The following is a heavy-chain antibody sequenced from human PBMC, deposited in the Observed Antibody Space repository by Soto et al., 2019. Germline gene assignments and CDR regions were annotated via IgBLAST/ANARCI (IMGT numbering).Heavy chain of an antibody. J-gene: IGHJ6*02. V-gene: IGHV3-11*01. CDR2: ISSSGSLI. D-gene: IGHD4-4*01. Sequence: QVQLVESGGGLVKPGGSLRLSCAASGFTFSDFYMSWVRQAPGKGLEWISYISSSGSLIYYADSVKGRFTISRDNANISLYLQMNSLRVEDTAVYYCVRDPPPDSEPVYMDVWGQGNTVTVSS. CDR1: GFTFSDFY. CDR3: VRDPPPDSEPVYMDV.